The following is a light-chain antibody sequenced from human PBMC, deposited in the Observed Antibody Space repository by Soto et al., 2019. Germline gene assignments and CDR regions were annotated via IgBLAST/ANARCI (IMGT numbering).Light chain of an antibody. Sequence: TQYTSSVSASVGDSVTITCRASERLSSVYLAWYQQRPGQPPRLLIYGASNRATGIPDRFSGSGSGTDFTLIINRLEPEDVAIYYCQQYGGSPRITFGQGRRLAI. J-gene: IGKJ5*01. CDR2: GAS. V-gene: IGKV3-20*01. CDR3: QQYGGSPRIT. CDR1: ERLSSVY.